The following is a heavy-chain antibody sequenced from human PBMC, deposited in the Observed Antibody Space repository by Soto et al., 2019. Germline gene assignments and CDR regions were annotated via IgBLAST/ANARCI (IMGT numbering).Heavy chain of an antibody. CDR2: INPKSGGP. Sequence: HVQLVQSGAEAKKPGASVKVSCKASGYTFIAYHIHWLRQAPGQGLEWMGWINPKSGGPNYAQEFQDRDSMTRDTSISTEDMELSRLPSDDMVMYYGAKGHGRGWYEDFDYWGEGTLITV. J-gene: IGHJ4*02. D-gene: IGHD6-19*01. V-gene: IGHV1-2*02. CDR1: GYTFIAYH. CDR3: AKGHGRGWYEDFDY.